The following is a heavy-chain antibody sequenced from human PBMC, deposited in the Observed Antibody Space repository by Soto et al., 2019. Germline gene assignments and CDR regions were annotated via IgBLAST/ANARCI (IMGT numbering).Heavy chain of an antibody. CDR2: IIPIFGTA. Sequence: ASVKVSCKASGGTFSSYAISWVRQAPGQGLEWMGGIIPIFGTANYAQKFQGRVTITADESTSTAYMELSSLRSEDTAVYYCARMEGHGDYLDYWGQGTLVTVSS. V-gene: IGHV1-69*13. J-gene: IGHJ4*02. CDR3: ARMEGHGDYLDY. CDR1: GGTFSSYA. D-gene: IGHD4-17*01.